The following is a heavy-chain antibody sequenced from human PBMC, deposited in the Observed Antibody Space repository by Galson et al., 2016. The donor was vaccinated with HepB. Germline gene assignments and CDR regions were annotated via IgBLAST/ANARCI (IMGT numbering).Heavy chain of an antibody. CDR3: AHTAPLGFGFSKNHFDY. CDR2: IYWNDDQ. CDR1: GLSLNTGLG. Sequence: PALVQPTQTLTLTCTFSGLSLNTGLGVAWLRQPPGQAPEWLALIYWNDDQRHRQFLKSRLPITQHTSKSQVVLTMTHMDPVVTGTYYCAHTAPLGFGFSKNHFDYWSQGTLVTVSS. J-gene: IGHJ4*02. D-gene: IGHD5-18*01. V-gene: IGHV2-5*01.